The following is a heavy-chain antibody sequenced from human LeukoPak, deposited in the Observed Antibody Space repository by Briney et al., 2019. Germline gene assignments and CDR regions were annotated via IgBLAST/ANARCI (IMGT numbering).Heavy chain of an antibody. J-gene: IGHJ4*02. CDR1: GVSISSYY. V-gene: IGHV4-59*01. Sequence: SETLSLTCTVSGVSISSYYWSWIRQPPGKGLEWIGYIYYSGSTNYNPSLKSRVTISVDTSKNQFSLKLSSVTAADTAVYYCANFGVVTGFDYWGQGTLVTVSS. CDR3: ANFGVVTGFDY. CDR2: IYYSGST. D-gene: IGHD3-3*01.